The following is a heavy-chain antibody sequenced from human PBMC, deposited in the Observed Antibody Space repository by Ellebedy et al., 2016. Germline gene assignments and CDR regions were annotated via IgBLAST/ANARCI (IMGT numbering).Heavy chain of an antibody. Sequence: SKTLSLTXTVSGGSISSSSYYWGWIRQPPGKGLEWIGSIYYSGSTYYNPSLKSRVTISVDTSKNQFSLKLSSVTAADTAVYYCAREDSSGYYRAFDIWGQGTMVTVSS. CDR1: GGSISSSSYY. J-gene: IGHJ3*02. V-gene: IGHV4-39*07. D-gene: IGHD3-22*01. CDR3: AREDSSGYYRAFDI. CDR2: IYYSGST.